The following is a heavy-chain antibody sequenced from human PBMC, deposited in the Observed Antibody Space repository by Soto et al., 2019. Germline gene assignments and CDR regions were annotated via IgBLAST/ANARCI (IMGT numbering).Heavy chain of an antibody. V-gene: IGHV5-10-1*01. CDR1: GYSFTSYW. CDR3: ARQVTIFGVVDDYYYYGMDV. J-gene: IGHJ6*02. CDR2: IDPSDSYT. Sequence: PGQSLKISCTGSGYSFTSYWISWVRQMPGKGLEGMGRIDPSDSYTNYSPSFQGHVTISADKSISTAYLQWSSLKASDTAMYYCARQVTIFGVVDDYYYYGMDVWGQGTTVTVSS. D-gene: IGHD3-3*01.